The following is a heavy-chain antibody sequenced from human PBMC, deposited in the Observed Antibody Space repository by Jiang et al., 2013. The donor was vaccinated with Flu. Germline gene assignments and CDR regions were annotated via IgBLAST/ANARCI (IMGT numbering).Heavy chain of an antibody. J-gene: IGHJ6*02. Sequence: QSGSELKKPGASVKVSCKASGYTFTSYAMNWVRQAPGQGLEWMGWINTNTGNPTYAQGFTGRFVFSLDTSVSTAYLQISSLKAEDTAVYYCARGPLLWFGESQRDYGMDVWGQGTTVTVSS. V-gene: IGHV7-4-1*02. CDR1: GYTFTSYA. D-gene: IGHD3-10*01. CDR3: ARGPLLWFGESQRDYGMDV. CDR2: INTNTGNP.